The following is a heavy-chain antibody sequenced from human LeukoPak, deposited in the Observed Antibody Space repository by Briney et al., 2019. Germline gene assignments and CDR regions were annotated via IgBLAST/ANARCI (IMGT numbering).Heavy chain of an antibody. Sequence: GSSVKVSCKASGGTFSSYAISWVRQAPGQGLEWMGGIIPIFGTANYAQKFQGRVTITADESTSTAYMELGSLRSEDTAVYYCARGPQLVRWNWFDPWGQGTLVTVSS. CDR1: GGTFSSYA. V-gene: IGHV1-69*01. CDR2: IIPIFGTA. J-gene: IGHJ5*02. D-gene: IGHD6-13*01. CDR3: ARGPQLVRWNWFDP.